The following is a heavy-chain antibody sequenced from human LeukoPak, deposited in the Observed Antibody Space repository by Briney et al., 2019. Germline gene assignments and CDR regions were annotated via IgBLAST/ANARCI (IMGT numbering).Heavy chain of an antibody. Sequence: ASVKVSCKASRYTVTGYYMHWLRQPPAQGLEWMGWINPNSGGTNYAQKFQGWVTMTRDTSISTAYMELSRLRSDDTAVYYCARERPVVGYCSSTSCPRWFDPWGQGTLVTVSS. CDR1: RYTVTGYY. CDR3: ARERPVVGYCSSTSCPRWFDP. D-gene: IGHD2-2*01. CDR2: INPNSGGT. V-gene: IGHV1-2*04. J-gene: IGHJ5*02.